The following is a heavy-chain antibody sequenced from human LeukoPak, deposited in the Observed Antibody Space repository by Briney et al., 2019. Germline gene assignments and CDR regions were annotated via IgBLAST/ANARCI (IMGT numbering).Heavy chain of an antibody. J-gene: IGHJ4*02. CDR2: ISGSGGRT. D-gene: IGHD3-22*01. Sequence: GGSLRLSCAVSGITLSNYDMSWVRQAPGKGLEWVAGISGSGGRTKYADSVKGRFTISRDNPKNTLYLQMNSLRAEDTAVYFCAKRGVVIRVILVGFHKEAYYFDSWGQGALVTVSS. V-gene: IGHV3-23*01. CDR3: AKRGVVIRVILVGFHKEAYYFDS. CDR1: GITLSNYD.